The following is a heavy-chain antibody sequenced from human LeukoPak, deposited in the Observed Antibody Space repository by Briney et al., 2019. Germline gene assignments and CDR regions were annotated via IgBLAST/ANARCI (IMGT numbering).Heavy chain of an antibody. CDR1: GYTFTGYY. D-gene: IGHD5-12*01. CDR3: ARDREDSGYDYGN. Sequence: ASVKVSCKASGYTFTGYYMHWVRQAPGQGLEWMGWINPNSGGTNYAQKFQGRVTMTRDTSISTAYMELSRLRSDDTAVCYCARDREDSGYDYGNWGQGTLVTVSS. V-gene: IGHV1-2*02. J-gene: IGHJ4*02. CDR2: INPNSGGT.